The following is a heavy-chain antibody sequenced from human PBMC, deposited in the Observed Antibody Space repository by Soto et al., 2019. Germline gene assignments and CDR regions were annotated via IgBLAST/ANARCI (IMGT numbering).Heavy chain of an antibody. J-gene: IGHJ6*02. CDR2: IYYSGST. Sequence: PSETLSLTCTVSGGSISSSSYYWGWIRQPPGKGLEWIGSIYYSGSTYYNPSLKSRVTISVDTSKNQFSLKLSSVTAADTAVYYCASPDSSIAARPDYYYYGMDVWGQGTTVTVSS. D-gene: IGHD6-6*01. CDR3: ASPDSSIAARPDYYYYGMDV. CDR1: GGSISSSSYY. V-gene: IGHV4-39*01.